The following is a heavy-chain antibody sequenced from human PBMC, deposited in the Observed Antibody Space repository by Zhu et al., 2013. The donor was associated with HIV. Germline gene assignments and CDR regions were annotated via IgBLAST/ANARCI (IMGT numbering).Heavy chain of an antibody. V-gene: IGHV1-69*06. CDR1: GGTFSSYA. CDR3: ARDHLGHCGGDCYSLDY. Sequence: QVQLVQSGAEVKKPGSSVKVSCKASGGTFSSYAISWVRQAPGQGLEWMGGIIPIFGTANYAQKFQGRVTITADKSTSTAYMELSSLRSEDTAVYYCARDHLGHCGGDCYSLDYWGQGTLVTVSS. J-gene: IGHJ4*02. D-gene: IGHD2-21*02. CDR2: IIPIFGTA.